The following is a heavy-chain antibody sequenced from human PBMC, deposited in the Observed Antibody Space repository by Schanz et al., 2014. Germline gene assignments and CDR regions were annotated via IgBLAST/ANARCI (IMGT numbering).Heavy chain of an antibody. CDR2: IIPFLAVS. CDR1: GGTLDTYK. Sequence: QDQLLQSGAAVKKPGSSVRVSCKASGGTLDTYKIAWVRQVPGQGLEWMGRIIPFLAVSNYAQDFQGRVTFTADRATGTVHMDLRSLRSEDAGLYYCARAGRGYAYPLNSCPMDVWGQGTTVSVAA. V-gene: IGHV1-69*02. D-gene: IGHD3-16*01. CDR3: ARAGRGYAYPLNSCPMDV. J-gene: IGHJ6*01.